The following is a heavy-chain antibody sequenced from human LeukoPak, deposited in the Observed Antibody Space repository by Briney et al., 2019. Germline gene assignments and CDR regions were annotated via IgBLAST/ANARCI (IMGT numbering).Heavy chain of an antibody. CDR1: GYSFTSYW. J-gene: IGHJ5*02. CDR3: ARHNPSTNWFDP. D-gene: IGHD2/OR15-2a*01. CDR2: IYPGDSDT. Sequence: GESLKISCKGSGYSFTSYWMGWVRQVPGKGLEWMGIIYPGDSDTRYSPSFQGQVTISADKSISTAYLQWSNLKASDTAMYYCARHNPSTNWFDPWGQGTLVTVSS. V-gene: IGHV5-51*01.